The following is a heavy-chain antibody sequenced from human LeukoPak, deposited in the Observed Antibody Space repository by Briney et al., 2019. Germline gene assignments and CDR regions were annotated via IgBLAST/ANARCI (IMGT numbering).Heavy chain of an antibody. CDR3: VRLNWGRKAFDV. Sequence: ASVKVSCKASGGTFSSYAISWVRQAPGQGLEWMGGIIPIFGTANYAQKFQGRVTITADESTSTAYMELSSLRSEDTAVYYCVRLNWGRKAFDVWGQGTMVTVSS. V-gene: IGHV1-69*13. D-gene: IGHD7-27*01. J-gene: IGHJ3*01. CDR1: GGTFSSYA. CDR2: IIPIFGTA.